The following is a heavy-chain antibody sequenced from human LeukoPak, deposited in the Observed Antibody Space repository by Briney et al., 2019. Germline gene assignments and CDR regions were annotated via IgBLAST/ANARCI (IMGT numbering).Heavy chain of an antibody. CDR1: GDSVSSNSAA. CDR2: TYYRSKWYN. D-gene: IGHD1-26*01. CDR3: ARDGTSHQHPLNYYYYGMDV. J-gene: IGHJ6*02. V-gene: IGHV6-1*01. Sequence: SQTLSLTCAISGDSVSSNSAAWNWIRQSPSRGLEWLGRTYYRSKWYNDYAVSVKSRITINPDTSKNQFSLQLNSVTPEDTAVYYCARDGTSHQHPLNYYYYGMDVWGQGTTVTVSS.